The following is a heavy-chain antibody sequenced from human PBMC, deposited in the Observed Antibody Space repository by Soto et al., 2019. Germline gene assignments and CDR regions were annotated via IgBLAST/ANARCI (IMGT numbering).Heavy chain of an antibody. D-gene: IGHD3-10*01. J-gene: IGHJ4*02. CDR1: GNTFTSYD. Sequence: ASVKVSCKASGNTFTSYDINWVRQATGHGLEWMGWINPNSGNIGYAQKFQGRVTMTRDTAIRTAYMEVSRLRSDDTAVYYCARGRASGSYYPLDYWGQGTLVTVSS. CDR3: ARGRASGSYYPLDY. V-gene: IGHV1-8*01. CDR2: INPNSGNI.